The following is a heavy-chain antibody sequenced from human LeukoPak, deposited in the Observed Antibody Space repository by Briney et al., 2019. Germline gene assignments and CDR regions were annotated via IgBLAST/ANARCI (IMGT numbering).Heavy chain of an antibody. Sequence: PGGSLRLSCAASGFSFSTNGMHWVRQTPGKGLEWVATTSYDASNKYYADSVRGRFTISRDNSKNTLYLQMNSLRPEDTAVYYCAKGSVPAPIGMDVWGQGTTVIVSS. J-gene: IGHJ6*02. CDR3: AKGSVPAPIGMDV. CDR2: TSYDASNK. CDR1: GFSFSTNG. V-gene: IGHV3-30*18. D-gene: IGHD2-2*01.